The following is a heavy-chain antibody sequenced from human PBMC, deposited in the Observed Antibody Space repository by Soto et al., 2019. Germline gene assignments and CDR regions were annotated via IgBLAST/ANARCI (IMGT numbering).Heavy chain of an antibody. D-gene: IGHD2-15*01. J-gene: IGHJ4*02. CDR3: TTRLPSAY. CDR1: GFTFSNAW. V-gene: IGHV3-15*01. CDR2: IKSKTDGGTT. Sequence: EVQLVESGGGLVKPGGSLRLSCAASGFTFSNAWMSWVRQAPGKGLEWVGRIKSKTDGGTTDYAAPVKGRFTISRDDSKTKLYLQMNSLKTAYTAVYYCTTRLPSAYWGQGPLVTVSS.